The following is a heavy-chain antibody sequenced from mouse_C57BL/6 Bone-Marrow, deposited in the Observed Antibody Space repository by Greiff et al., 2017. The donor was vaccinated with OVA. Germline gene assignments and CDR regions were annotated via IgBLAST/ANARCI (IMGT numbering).Heavy chain of an antibody. Sequence: EVKLVESGGGLVQPGGSLKLSCAASGFTFSDYYMYWVRQTPEKRLEWVAYISNGGGSTYYPDTVKGRFTISRDNAKNTLYLQMSRLKSVDTAMYYCARHNYYYGSMDYWGQGTSVTVSS. CDR3: ARHNYYYGSMDY. D-gene: IGHD1-1*01. CDR1: GFTFSDYY. J-gene: IGHJ4*01. CDR2: ISNGGGST. V-gene: IGHV5-12*01.